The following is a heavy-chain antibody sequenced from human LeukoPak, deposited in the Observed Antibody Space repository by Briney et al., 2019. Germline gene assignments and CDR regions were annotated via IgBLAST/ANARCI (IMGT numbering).Heavy chain of an antibody. V-gene: IGHV3-48*04. CDR2: ISSPSTNI. Sequence: GGPLRLSCAASGVLFTSYSMNWGRQAPGKGLEWVAYISSPSTNIYYVDSVKGRFTISRDNAKTSLYLQVSSLRVEDAAVYYCARDAYASGSHDYWGQGTLVTVSS. CDR1: GVLFTSYS. D-gene: IGHD3-10*01. J-gene: IGHJ4*02. CDR3: ARDAYASGSHDY.